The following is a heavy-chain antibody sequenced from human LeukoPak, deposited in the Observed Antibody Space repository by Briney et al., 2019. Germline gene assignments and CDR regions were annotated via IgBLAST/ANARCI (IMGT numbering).Heavy chain of an antibody. Sequence: SVKVSCKASGGTFSSYAISWVRQAPGQGLEWMGGIIPIFGTANYAQKFQGRVTITADESTSTAYMELSSLRSEDTAVYYCARGILVRGVIMDYYYYMDVWGKGTTVTVSS. V-gene: IGHV1-69*13. J-gene: IGHJ6*03. CDR3: ARGILVRGVIMDYYYYMDV. CDR2: IIPIFGTA. D-gene: IGHD3-10*01. CDR1: GGTFSSYA.